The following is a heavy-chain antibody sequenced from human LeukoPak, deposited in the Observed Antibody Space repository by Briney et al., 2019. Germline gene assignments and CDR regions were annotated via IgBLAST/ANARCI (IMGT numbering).Heavy chain of an antibody. CDR1: GGSISSSSYY. J-gene: IGHJ4*02. CDR2: IYYSGST. Sequence: SETLSLTCTVSGGSISSSSYYWGWIRQPPGKGLEWIGYIYYSGSTYYNPSLKSRVTISVDTSKNQFSLKLSSVTAADTAVYYCARRVARPRNFDYWGQGTLVTVSS. V-gene: IGHV4-30-4*08. D-gene: IGHD2-15*01. CDR3: ARRVARPRNFDY.